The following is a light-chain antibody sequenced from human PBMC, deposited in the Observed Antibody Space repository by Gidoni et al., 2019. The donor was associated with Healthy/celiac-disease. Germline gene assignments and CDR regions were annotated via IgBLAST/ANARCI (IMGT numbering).Light chain of an antibody. CDR2: QDS. CDR1: ILGDKY. CDR3: QAGYSSTVL. Sequence: SYELTQPPSASVSPGQTASITCSGDILGDKYACWYQQTPGQSHVLVSYQDSKRPSGIPGRFSGSTSENTTTLTIRGTQTVEAAYYYWQAGYSSTVLFGGGTKLTVL. V-gene: IGLV3-1*01. J-gene: IGLJ2*01.